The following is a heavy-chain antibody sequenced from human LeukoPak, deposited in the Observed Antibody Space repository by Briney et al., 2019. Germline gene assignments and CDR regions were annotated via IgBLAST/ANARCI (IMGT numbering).Heavy chain of an antibody. CDR3: AKRSGYTTGWFFDF. V-gene: IGHV3-23*01. Sequence: GGSLKLSCAASGFSFSSYAMSWVRQAPGKGLEWVSSISGSGDNTYYTESVKGRFTISRDNSKNTLFLQMNSLRAEDTAVFYCAKRSGYTTGWFFDFWGQGTLVTVSS. D-gene: IGHD6-19*01. CDR2: ISGSGDNT. J-gene: IGHJ4*02. CDR1: GFSFSSYA.